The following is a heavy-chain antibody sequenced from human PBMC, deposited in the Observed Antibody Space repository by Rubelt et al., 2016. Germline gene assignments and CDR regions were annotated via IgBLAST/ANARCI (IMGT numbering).Heavy chain of an antibody. Sequence: EVQLLESGGGLVQPGGSLRLSCAASGFTVSSNYMSWVRQAPGKGLEWVSIIYADGNTYYADSVRGSFIISRDISKNTVYLQMNSLRAEDTALYYCASGRSIFDFWGQGTLVIVSA. CDR3: ASGRSIFDF. J-gene: IGHJ4*02. CDR2: IYADGNT. V-gene: IGHV3-66*01. CDR1: GFTVSSNY. D-gene: IGHD1-26*01.